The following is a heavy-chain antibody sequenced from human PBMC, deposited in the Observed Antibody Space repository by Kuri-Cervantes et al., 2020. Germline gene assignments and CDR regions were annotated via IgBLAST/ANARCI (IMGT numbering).Heavy chain of an antibody. J-gene: IGHJ3*02. CDR3: ASALRSDAFDT. Sequence: SETLSLPCTVSGGSISSYYWSWIRQPAGKGLEWIGGIYTSGITNYNPSLTSRVTMSLYTSKNQFSLKLSSVTAADTAVYYCASALRSDAFDTWGQGTKVTVSS. CDR1: GGSISSYY. CDR2: IYTSGIT. V-gene: IGHV4-4*07. D-gene: IGHD6-25*01.